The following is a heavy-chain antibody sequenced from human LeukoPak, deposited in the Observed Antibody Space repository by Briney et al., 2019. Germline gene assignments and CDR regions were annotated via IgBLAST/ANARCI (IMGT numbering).Heavy chain of an antibody. V-gene: IGHV3-7*01. CDR3: EATKGVIRYYTNGVCPLPFDY. Sequence: GGSLRLSCAASGFTFSSYWMSWVRQAPGKGLEWVANIKQDGSEKYYVDSVKGRFTISRDNAKNSLYLQMNSLRAEDTAVYYCEATKGVIRYYTNGVCPLPFDYWGQGTLVTVSS. D-gene: IGHD2-8*01. J-gene: IGHJ4*02. CDR2: IKQDGSEK. CDR1: GFTFSSYW.